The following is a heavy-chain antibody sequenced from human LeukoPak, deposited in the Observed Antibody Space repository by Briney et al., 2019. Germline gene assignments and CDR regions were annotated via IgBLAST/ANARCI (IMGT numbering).Heavy chain of an antibody. CDR3: VRDRDIAYLRADF. J-gene: IGHJ4*02. Sequence: GGSLRLSCVASGFTFTNHEMNWVRHAPGKGLEWVSYITTSGSTIYYADSVKGRFTISRDTAKNSLYLQMNSLRAEDTAVYYCVRDRDIAYLRADFWGQGTLVTVSS. CDR2: ITTSGSTI. CDR1: GFTFTNHE. V-gene: IGHV3-48*03. D-gene: IGHD5-12*01.